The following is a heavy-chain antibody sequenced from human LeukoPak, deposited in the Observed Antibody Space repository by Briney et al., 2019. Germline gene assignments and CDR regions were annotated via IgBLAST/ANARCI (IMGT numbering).Heavy chain of an antibody. CDR2: ISGSGVSGAGT. D-gene: IGHD2-2*01. CDR1: GFTFSSYA. CDR3: ARAWGARDCSSTSCYLYYYYGMDV. Sequence: PGGSLRLSCVASGFTFSSYAMSWVRQAPGKGLEWVSGISGSGVSGAGTYYADSVKGRFTISRDNAKNSLYLQMNSLRAEDTAVYYCARAWGARDCSSTSCYLYYYYGMDVWGQGTTVTVSS. J-gene: IGHJ6*02. V-gene: IGHV3-23*01.